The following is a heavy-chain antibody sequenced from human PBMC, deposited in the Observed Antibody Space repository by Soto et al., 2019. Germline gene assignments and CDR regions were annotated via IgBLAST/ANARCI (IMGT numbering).Heavy chain of an antibody. Sequence: GESLKISCKGSGYSFTSYWIGWVRQMPGKGLEWMGIIYPGDSDTRYSPSFQGQVTIPADKSISTAYLQWSSLKASDTAMYYCARRDAYYAAAKDAFDIWGQGTMVTVSS. J-gene: IGHJ3*02. CDR3: ARRDAYYAAAKDAFDI. CDR1: GYSFTSYW. V-gene: IGHV5-51*01. D-gene: IGHD3-3*01. CDR2: IYPGDSDT.